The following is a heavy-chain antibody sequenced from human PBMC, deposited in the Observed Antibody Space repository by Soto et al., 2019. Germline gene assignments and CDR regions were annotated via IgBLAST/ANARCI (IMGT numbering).Heavy chain of an antibody. CDR1: GYLFTAYS. CDR3: AREENCSGGTCYSEYFHR. V-gene: IGHV1-46*01. J-gene: IGHJ1*01. CDR2: VNPSGGST. D-gene: IGHD2-15*01. Sequence: ASVKVSCKASGYLFTAYSMHWVRLAPGQGLEWMGVVNPSGGSTKYAQNFQGRVTMTRDTSTTTVYMELSSLRSDDTAIYYCAREENCSGGTCYSEYFHRWGQGTLVTVSS.